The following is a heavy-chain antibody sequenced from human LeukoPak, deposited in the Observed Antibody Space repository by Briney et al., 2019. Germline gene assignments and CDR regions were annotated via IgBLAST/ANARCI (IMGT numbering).Heavy chain of an antibody. V-gene: IGHV3-21*01. CDR2: ISSSSSYI. Sequence: PGGSLRLSCAASGFTFSSYSMNWVRQAPGKGLEWVSSISSSSSYIYYADSVKGRFTISRDNAKNSLYLQMNSLRAEDTAVYYCARDRSYYYDSSGPYYWGQGTLVTVSS. D-gene: IGHD3-22*01. J-gene: IGHJ4*02. CDR1: GFTFSSYS. CDR3: ARDRSYYYDSSGPYY.